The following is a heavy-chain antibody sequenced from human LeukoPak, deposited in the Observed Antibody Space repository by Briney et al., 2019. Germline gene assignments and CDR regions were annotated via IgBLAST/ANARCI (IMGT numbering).Heavy chain of an antibody. CDR2: INQDESSQ. D-gene: IGHD5-18*01. Sequence: TGGSLRLSCAASGFSFTTYWMGWVRQAPGKGLEWVANINQDESSQYYVDAVRGRFTISRDNAKNSLNLQMNSLRAEDTAVYYCAKDSGYSYGYSFDYWGQGTLVTVSS. J-gene: IGHJ4*02. CDR1: GFSFTTYW. CDR3: AKDSGYSYGYSFDY. V-gene: IGHV3-7*03.